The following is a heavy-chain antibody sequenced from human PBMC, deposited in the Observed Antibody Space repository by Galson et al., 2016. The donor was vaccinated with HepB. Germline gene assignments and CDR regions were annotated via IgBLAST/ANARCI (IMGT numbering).Heavy chain of an antibody. D-gene: IGHD3-10*01. CDR2: IKSNPDGGTT. CDR3: TKTARLRGVPMDY. Sequence: SLRLSCAASGFTFSGYGMHWVRQAPGKGLEWVGRIKSNPDGGTTDYAAPVKGRFIISRVDSKNTLYLQMNSLKTEDTAVYYCTKTARLRGVPMDYWGQGTLVTVSS. CDR1: GFTFSGYG. J-gene: IGHJ4*02. V-gene: IGHV3-15*01.